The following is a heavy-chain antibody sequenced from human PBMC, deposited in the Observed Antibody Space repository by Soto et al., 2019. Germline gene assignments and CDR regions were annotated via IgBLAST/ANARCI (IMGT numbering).Heavy chain of an antibody. V-gene: IGHV4-59*01. J-gene: IGHJ4*02. CDR3: ARSRYTSGWWTPPFDY. CDR1: GGSISSCY. Sequence: SETLSLSCTVSGGSISSCYWSWIRQPLGKGLEWIGYIYYSGSTNYNPSLKSRVTISVDTSKNQFSLKLTSVTAADTAVYYCARSRYTSGWWTPPFDYWGQGTLVTVSS. D-gene: IGHD6-19*01. CDR2: IYYSGST.